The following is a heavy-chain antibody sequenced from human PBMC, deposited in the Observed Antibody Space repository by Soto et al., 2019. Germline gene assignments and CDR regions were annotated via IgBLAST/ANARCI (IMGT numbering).Heavy chain of an antibody. D-gene: IGHD2-15*01. J-gene: IGHJ4*02. CDR1: GFTFASYA. Sequence: EVQLLESGGGLVQPGGSLRLSCAASGFTFASYAMSWVRQAPGKGLEWVSTISGSGDNTFYADSVRGRFTISRDNSKITLYLQMNSLRAEDTAVYYCAKGRGYCSGGSCYSDYWGQGTLVTVSS. V-gene: IGHV3-23*01. CDR3: AKGRGYCSGGSCYSDY. CDR2: ISGSGDNT.